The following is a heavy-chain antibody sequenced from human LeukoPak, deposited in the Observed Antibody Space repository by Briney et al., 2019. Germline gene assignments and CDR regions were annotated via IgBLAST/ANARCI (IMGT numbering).Heavy chain of an antibody. D-gene: IGHD2-2*01. Sequence: SETLSLTCTVSGGSISSYYRSWIRQPPGKGLEWIGYIYYNGSTNYNPSLKSRVTISVDTSKNQFSLKLSSVTAADTAVYYCARSHQLPPFDYWGQGTLVTVSS. J-gene: IGHJ4*02. V-gene: IGHV4-59*08. CDR2: IYYNGST. CDR3: ARSHQLPPFDY. CDR1: GGSISSYY.